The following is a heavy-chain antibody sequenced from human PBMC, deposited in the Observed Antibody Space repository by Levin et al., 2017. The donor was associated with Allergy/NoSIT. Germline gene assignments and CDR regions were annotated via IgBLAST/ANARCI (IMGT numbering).Heavy chain of an antibody. CDR1: GYTFTSYY. CDR3: ARDLGDYGDYGGAPDY. V-gene: IGHV1-46*01. Sequence: ASVKVSCKASGYTFTSYYMHWVRQAPGQGLEWMGIINPSGGSTSYAQKFQGRVTMTRDTSTSTVYMELSSLRSEDTAVYYCARDLGDYGDYGGAPDYWGQGTLVTVSS. J-gene: IGHJ4*02. D-gene: IGHD4-17*01. CDR2: INPSGGST.